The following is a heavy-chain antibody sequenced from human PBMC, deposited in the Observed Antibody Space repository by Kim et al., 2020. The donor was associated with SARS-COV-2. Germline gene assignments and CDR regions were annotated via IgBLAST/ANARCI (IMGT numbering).Heavy chain of an antibody. CDR1: GFTLSNNV. CDR3: AKDRGGSDWPDFDS. D-gene: IGHD2-21*02. CDR2: IRSRGSAENT. J-gene: IGHJ4*01. V-gene: IGHV3-23*01. Sequence: GGSLRLSCAASGFTLSNNVMSWVRQAPGGGLGWVSTIRSRGSAENTFYADSVNGRFTISRDISKNTLYLALNSLRADDTALYYCAKDRGGSDWPDFDSW.